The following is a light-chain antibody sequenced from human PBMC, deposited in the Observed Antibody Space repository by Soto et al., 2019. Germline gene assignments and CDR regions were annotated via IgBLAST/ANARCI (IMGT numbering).Light chain of an antibody. CDR3: QQYGNSPIT. V-gene: IGKV3-20*01. J-gene: IGKJ5*01. Sequence: VLTQSPGPLSLSPGESATLSCRASQSVTNNYLAWYQQKPGQAPRLLIDGASSRATGVPDRFSGTGSGTDFTLTISRLEPEDFAVFYCQQYGNSPITFGQGTLLEI. CDR1: QSVTNNY. CDR2: GAS.